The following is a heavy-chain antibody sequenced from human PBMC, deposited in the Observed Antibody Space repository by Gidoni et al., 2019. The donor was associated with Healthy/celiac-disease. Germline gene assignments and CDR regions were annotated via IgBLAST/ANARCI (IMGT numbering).Heavy chain of an antibody. CDR3: ARSRRYYYGSGSYYNF. CDR1: GGSFSGYY. V-gene: IGHV4-34*01. Sequence: QVQLQQWGAGLFKPSETLSLTCAVYGGSFSGYYWSWVRQPPGKGLEWIGEINHSETTNYNPSLKSRVTISVDTSKNQFSLKLSSVTAADTAVYYCARSRRYYYGSGSYYNFWGQGTLVTVSS. J-gene: IGHJ4*02. D-gene: IGHD3-10*01. CDR2: INHSETT.